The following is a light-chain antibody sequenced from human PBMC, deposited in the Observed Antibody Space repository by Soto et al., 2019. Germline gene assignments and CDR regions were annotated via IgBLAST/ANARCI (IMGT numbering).Light chain of an antibody. Sequence: QSALTQPPSASGSPGQSVTVSCTGTSSDVGRYNSVFWFQQHPGKVPKLMIYEVSKRPSGVPDRFSGSKSGNTASLTVSGLQAEDEADYYCSSYAGSNNYVFGSGTMLTVL. CDR1: SSDVGRYNS. CDR3: SSYAGSNNYV. J-gene: IGLJ1*01. CDR2: EVS. V-gene: IGLV2-8*01.